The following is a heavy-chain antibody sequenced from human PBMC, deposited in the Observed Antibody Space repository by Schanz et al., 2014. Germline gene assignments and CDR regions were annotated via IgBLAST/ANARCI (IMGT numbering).Heavy chain of an antibody. CDR1: GFDFNSYS. CDR2: ISSSSSYI. J-gene: IGHJ4*02. CDR3: ARGTDWNLHY. Sequence: EVQLVESGGGLVQPGGSLRLSCEASGFDFNSYSMNWVRQAPGKGLEWVSSISSSSSYIYYADSVKGRFTVSRDSGQNSLYLQMNSLRAGDTAVYYCARGTDWNLHYWGQGALVTVSS. D-gene: IGHD1-1*01. V-gene: IGHV3-21*01.